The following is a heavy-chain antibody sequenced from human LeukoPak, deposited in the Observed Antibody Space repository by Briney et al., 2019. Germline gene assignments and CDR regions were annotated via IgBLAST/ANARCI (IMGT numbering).Heavy chain of an antibody. Sequence: PAGGSLRLSCAASGFTFSSYAMSWVRQAPGKGMGWVSGISVGGGSTYYADSVKGRFTISRDNTKNTLYLQMNSLRAEDTAVYYCANSGYDYNYYYYMDVWGKGTTVTVSS. CDR3: ANSGYDYNYYYYMDV. D-gene: IGHD5-12*01. CDR2: ISVGGGST. V-gene: IGHV3-23*01. CDR1: GFTFSSYA. J-gene: IGHJ6*03.